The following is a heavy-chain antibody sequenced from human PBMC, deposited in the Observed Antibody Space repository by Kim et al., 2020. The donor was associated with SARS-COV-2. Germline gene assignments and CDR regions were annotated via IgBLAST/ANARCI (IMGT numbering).Heavy chain of an antibody. D-gene: IGHD2-15*01. CDR3: VKEAAFTTVVVDYYFDY. CDR2: VSYEGRNT. CDR1: GLNFDSSA. Sequence: GRSLRLSCAASGLNFDSSAMNWVRQTPGKGLEWVAIVSYEGRNTYYAASVEGRFTISRDNSKNTLYLQMNSLRTEDTALYYCVKEAAFTTVVVDYYFDYWGQGTLVTVSS. J-gene: IGHJ4*02. V-gene: IGHV3-30*18.